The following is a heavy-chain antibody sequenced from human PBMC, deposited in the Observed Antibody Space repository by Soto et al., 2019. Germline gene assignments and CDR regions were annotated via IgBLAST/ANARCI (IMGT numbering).Heavy chain of an antibody. D-gene: IGHD3-16*02. CDR1: GGSISSATYY. CDR3: ARGGTYHELVPDC. J-gene: IGHJ4*02. Sequence: QVQLQESGPGLVKPSQTLSLTCTVSGGSISSATYYWTWIRQHPGMGLEWIGYIYYSGSTYYNPSLKSRSTISVDTSKNQFSLKLSSVTAADTAVYYCARGGTYHELVPDCWGQGALVTVSS. V-gene: IGHV4-31*03. CDR2: IYYSGST.